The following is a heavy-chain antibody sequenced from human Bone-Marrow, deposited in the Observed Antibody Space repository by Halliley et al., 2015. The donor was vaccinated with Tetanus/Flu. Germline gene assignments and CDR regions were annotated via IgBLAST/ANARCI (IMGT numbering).Heavy chain of an antibody. J-gene: IGHJ6*02. CDR3: ARTFGTYDLLMDV. CDR2: MYPNGNT. Sequence: GLVKPSGTLSLTCTVSGASVSSPYWWTWVRQPPGKGLEWLGEMYPNGNTNYSPSLRSRLTISIAKLKNQFALKLTSVTAADSAVYFCARTFGTYDLLMDVWGQGTTFTVSS. D-gene: IGHD1-26*01. CDR1: GASVSSPYW. V-gene: IGHV4-4*02.